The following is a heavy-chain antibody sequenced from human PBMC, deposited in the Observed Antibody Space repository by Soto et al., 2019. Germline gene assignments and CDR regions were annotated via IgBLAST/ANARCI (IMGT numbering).Heavy chain of an antibody. CDR2: IYSGGDT. V-gene: IGHV3-66*01. D-gene: IGHD4-17*01. CDR3: APRMTTAPY. Sequence: EAHLVGSGGGLVQPGGSLRLSCAASGFAVSANYLSWVRQAPGKGLEWVSLIYSGGDTDYADSVRGRFPISRDNSKNTLYLQMNSLKAEDTAIYYCAPRMTTAPYWCQGALVNVSS. CDR1: GFAVSANY. J-gene: IGHJ4*02.